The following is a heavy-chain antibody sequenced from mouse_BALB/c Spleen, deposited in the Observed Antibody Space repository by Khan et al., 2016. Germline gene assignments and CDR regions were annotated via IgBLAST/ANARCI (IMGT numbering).Heavy chain of an antibody. CDR2: ISDGGSYT. CDR1: GFTFSDYY. J-gene: IGHJ3*01. D-gene: IGHD2-4*01. Sequence: EVELVESGGGLVKPGGSLKLSCAASGFTFSDYYMYWVRQTPEKRLEWVATISDGGSYTYYPDSVKGRFTISRDNAKNNLYLQMRSLKSDDTAMYYCAREGLRRGFAYWGQGTLVTVSA. V-gene: IGHV5-4*02. CDR3: AREGLRRGFAY.